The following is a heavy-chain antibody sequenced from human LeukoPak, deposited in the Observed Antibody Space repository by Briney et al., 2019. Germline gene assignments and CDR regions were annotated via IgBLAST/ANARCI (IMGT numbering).Heavy chain of an antibody. Sequence: GSRRLSCAASGFTFSSYGMHWVRQAPGKGLEWVAFIRFDGSIKYYAESVKGRFSISRDNSKNTLYVQMNSLRDEDTAVYYCANLLVGVPDYWGQGTLVTVSS. CDR1: GFTFSSYG. V-gene: IGHV3-30*02. J-gene: IGHJ4*02. CDR2: IRFDGSIK. D-gene: IGHD1-26*01. CDR3: ANLLVGVPDY.